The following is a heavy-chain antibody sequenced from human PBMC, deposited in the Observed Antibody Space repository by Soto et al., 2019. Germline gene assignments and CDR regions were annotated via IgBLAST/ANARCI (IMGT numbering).Heavy chain of an antibody. J-gene: IGHJ6*02. CDR1: GVPFSVYA. CDR2: ISGSGVNT. D-gene: IGHD5-12*01. Sequence: PGGSLRLSCTVSGVPFSVYAMSWVRQAPGKGLEWVSGISGSGVNTYSADSVKGRFTISRDNSKNTLYLQMNSLRADDAAVYYCAKERYSEYDLGHNFHSDMEVWGQGTTVTAP. V-gene: IGHV3-23*01. CDR3: AKERYSEYDLGHNFHSDMEV.